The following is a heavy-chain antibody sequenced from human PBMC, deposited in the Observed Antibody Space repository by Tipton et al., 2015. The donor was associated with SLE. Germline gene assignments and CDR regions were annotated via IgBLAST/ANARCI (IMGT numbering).Heavy chain of an antibody. J-gene: IGHJ6*03. CDR3: ARGRVVHQWFGYYYTVV. Sequence: TLSLTCTVSGGSISNSSYYWSWIRQPPGKGLEWIGYVDYSGSPNYNPSLNGRVTISVDTSKNQFSLKLTPVTAADTAVYYCARGRVVHQWFGYYYTVVWVNGTTVTVSS. CDR1: GGSISNSSYY. CDR2: VDYSGSP. D-gene: IGHD3-10*01. V-gene: IGHV4-61*01.